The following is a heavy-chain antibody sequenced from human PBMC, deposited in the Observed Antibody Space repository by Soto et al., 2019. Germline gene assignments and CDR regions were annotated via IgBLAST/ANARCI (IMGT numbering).Heavy chain of an antibody. CDR2: INAGNGNT. J-gene: IGHJ6*02. V-gene: IGHV1-3*01. CDR1: GYTFTSYA. Sequence: ASVKVSCKASGYTFTSYAMHWVRQAPGQRLEWMGWINAGNGNTKYSQKFQGRVTIIRDTSASTAYMEVSSLRSEDTAVYYCARSEETYNDVLTGMDLYYYYLGMDVWGQGTTVTVSS. D-gene: IGHD3-9*01. CDR3: ARSEETYNDVLTGMDLYYYYLGMDV.